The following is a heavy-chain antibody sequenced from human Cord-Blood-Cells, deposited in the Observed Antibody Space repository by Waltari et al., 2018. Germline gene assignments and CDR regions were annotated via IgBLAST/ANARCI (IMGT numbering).Heavy chain of an antibody. J-gene: IGHJ4*02. Sequence: EVQLLESGGGLVQPGGSLRLSCAAAGFTFRSYAMSWVRQAPGKGLEWVSAISGSGGSTYDEGSVKGRFTISRDNSKNTLYLQMNSLRAEDTAVYYCAKSLDSSGWFDYWGQGTLVTVSS. V-gene: IGHV3-23*01. CDR2: ISGSGGST. D-gene: IGHD6-19*01. CDR3: AKSLDSSGWFDY. CDR1: GFTFRSYA.